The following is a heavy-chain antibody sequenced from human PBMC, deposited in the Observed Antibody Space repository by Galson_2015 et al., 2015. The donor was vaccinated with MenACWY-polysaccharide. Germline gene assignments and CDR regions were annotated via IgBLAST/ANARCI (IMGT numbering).Heavy chain of an antibody. V-gene: IGHV5-51*03. J-gene: IGHJ5*02. D-gene: IGHD4-11*01. CDR3: GIFPDYINRANWLDP. CDR2: IDPGDSNT. CDR1: GYKFSSYW. Sequence: QSGAEVKKPGESLKISCKGSGYKFSSYWIAWVRQMPGKGLEWMGIIDPGDSNTRYSSSFQGQVTISVDKSINTAYVQWGSLKVSDTATYYCGIFPDYINRANWLDPWGQGTQVTVS.